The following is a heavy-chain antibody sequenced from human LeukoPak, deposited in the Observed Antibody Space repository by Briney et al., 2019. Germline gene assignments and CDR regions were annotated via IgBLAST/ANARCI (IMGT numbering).Heavy chain of an antibody. CDR1: GFTLSTNA. CDR2: ISGSGAST. Sequence: GGSLRLSCLTSGFTLSTNAMSWVRQAPGKGLEWISGISGSGASTYYADSVKGRFTISRDNSKNTLYLQMNSLRAEDTAVYYCAREGFGDPFDYWGQGTLVTVSS. V-gene: IGHV3-23*01. D-gene: IGHD3-10*01. J-gene: IGHJ4*02. CDR3: AREGFGDPFDY.